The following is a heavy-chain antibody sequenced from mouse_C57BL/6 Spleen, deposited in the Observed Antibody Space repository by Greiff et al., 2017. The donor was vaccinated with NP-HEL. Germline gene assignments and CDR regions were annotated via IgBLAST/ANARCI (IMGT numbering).Heavy chain of an antibody. CDR1: GYSFTDYN. CDR3: ARSLPTTVVATYYAMDY. D-gene: IGHD1-1*01. J-gene: IGHJ4*01. V-gene: IGHV1-39*01. Sequence: QLQESGPELVKPGASVKISCKASGYSFTDYNMNWVKQSNGKSLEWIGVINPNYGTTSYNQKFKGKATLTVDQSSSTAYMQLNSLTSEDSAVYYCARSLPTTVVATYYAMDYWGQGTSVTVSS. CDR2: INPNYGTT.